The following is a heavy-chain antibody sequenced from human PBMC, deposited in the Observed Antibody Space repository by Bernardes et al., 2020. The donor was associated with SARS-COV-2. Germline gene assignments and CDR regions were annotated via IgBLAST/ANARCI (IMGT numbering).Heavy chain of an antibody. CDR2: IKRKTDGGTT. CDR1: GFTFSNAW. J-gene: IGHJ4*02. D-gene: IGHD3-22*01. V-gene: IGHV3-15*07. Sequence: GGSLRLSCAASGFTFSNAWMNWVRQAPGKGLEWVGHIKRKTDGGTTDYAAPVKGRFTISGDDSKNTMYLQMNSLKTEDTAVYYCTTGAEIYYDSSGFSYYFDCWGQGTVVTVSS. CDR3: TTGAEIYYDSSGFSYYFDC.